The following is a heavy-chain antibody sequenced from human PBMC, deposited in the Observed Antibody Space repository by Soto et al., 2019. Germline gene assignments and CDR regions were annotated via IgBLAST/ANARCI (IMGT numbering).Heavy chain of an antibody. D-gene: IGHD3-16*02. J-gene: IGHJ5*02. CDR3: ARAREYDHIWESYRADWFDP. V-gene: IGHV3-21*01. CDR2: ISSSSYI. Sequence: GSMRISFATSSFTVNSYRMNGVRQAPGKGLEWVSSISSSSYIYYADSVKGRFTISRDNAKNSLYLQMDSLRAEDTAVYYCARAREYDHIWESYRADWFDPWAQRTLVTVSS. CDR1: SFTVNSYR.